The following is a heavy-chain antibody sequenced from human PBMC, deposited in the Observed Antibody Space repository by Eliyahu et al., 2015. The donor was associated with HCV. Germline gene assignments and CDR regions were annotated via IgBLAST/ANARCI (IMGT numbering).Heavy chain of an antibody. Sequence: EVKKPGSSVKVSCKASGGTFSSYAISWVRQAPGQGLEWMGGIIPIFGTANYAQKFQGRVTITADESTSTAYMELSSLRSEDTAVYYCARVAYDSSGYYHPTGGGNFDYWGQGTLVTVSS. CDR3: ARVAYDSSGYYHPTGGGNFDY. CDR2: IIPIFGTA. J-gene: IGHJ4*02. V-gene: IGHV1-69*01. D-gene: IGHD3-22*01. CDR1: GGTFSSYA.